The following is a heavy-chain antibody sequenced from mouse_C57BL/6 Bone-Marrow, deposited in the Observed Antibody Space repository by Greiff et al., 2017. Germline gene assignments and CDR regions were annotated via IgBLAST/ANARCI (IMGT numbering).Heavy chain of an antibody. D-gene: IGHD1-1*01. CDR3: ARKDRSYGYAMDY. Sequence: VKLVESGPGLVQPSQSLSITCTVSGFSLTSYGVHWVRQSPGKGLEWLGVIWSGGSTDYNAAFISRLSISKDNSKSQVFFKMNSLQADDTAIYYCARKDRSYGYAMDYWGQGTSVTVSS. V-gene: IGHV2-2*01. CDR1: GFSLTSYG. CDR2: IWSGGST. J-gene: IGHJ4*01.